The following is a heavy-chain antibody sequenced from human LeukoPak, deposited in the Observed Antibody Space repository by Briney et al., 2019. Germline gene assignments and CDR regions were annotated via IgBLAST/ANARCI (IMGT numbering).Heavy chain of an antibody. CDR1: GYTFTSYA. D-gene: IGHD6-13*01. Sequence: ASVKVSCKASGYTFTSYAMHWVRQAPGQRLEWMGWINAGNGNTKYSQKFQGRVTITRDTSASTAYMELSSLRSEDTAVYYCARGKAAAAPWYYWGQGTLVTVSS. J-gene: IGHJ4*02. CDR2: INAGNGNT. CDR3: ARGKAAAAPWYY. V-gene: IGHV1-3*01.